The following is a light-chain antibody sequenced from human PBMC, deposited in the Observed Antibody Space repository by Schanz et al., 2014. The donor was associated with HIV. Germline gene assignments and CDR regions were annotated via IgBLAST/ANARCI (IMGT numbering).Light chain of an antibody. CDR2: GAS. J-gene: IGKJ1*01. CDR1: QTVSSN. Sequence: EIVMTQSPATLSVSPGERATLSCRASQTVSSNLAWYQQKPGQAARLLIYGASSRATGIPDRFSGSGSGTDFTLTISRLEPEDFAVCYCQQYGSSPRTFGQGTKVEI. CDR3: QQYGSSPRT. V-gene: IGKV3-20*01.